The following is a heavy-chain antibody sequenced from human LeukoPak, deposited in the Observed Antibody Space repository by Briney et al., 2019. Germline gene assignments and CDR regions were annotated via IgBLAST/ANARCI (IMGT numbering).Heavy chain of an antibody. J-gene: IGHJ4*02. Sequence: ASVNVSCKASGYTFTSYAMHWVRQAPGQRLEWMGWISAYNGNTNYAQKLQGRVTMTTDTSTSTAYMELRSLRSDDTAVYYCARDKDDYGDSFDYWGQGTLVTVSS. D-gene: IGHD4-17*01. CDR2: ISAYNGNT. V-gene: IGHV1-18*01. CDR1: GYTFTSYA. CDR3: ARDKDDYGDSFDY.